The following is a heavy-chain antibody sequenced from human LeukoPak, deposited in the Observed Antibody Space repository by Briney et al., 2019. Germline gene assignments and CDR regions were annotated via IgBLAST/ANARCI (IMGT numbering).Heavy chain of an antibody. D-gene: IGHD2-8*01. CDR2: IKQDGSEK. J-gene: IGHJ4*02. V-gene: IGHV3-7*01. CDR1: GFTFSGFW. Sequence: GGSLRLSCAASGFTFSGFWMSWVRQTPGKGLEWVANIKQDGSEKYYVDSVKGRFTISRDNAKNSLSLQMNSLRVEDTAVYYCARARGRYCTNGVCYSDYWGQGTLVTVSS. CDR3: ARARGRYCTNGVCYSDY.